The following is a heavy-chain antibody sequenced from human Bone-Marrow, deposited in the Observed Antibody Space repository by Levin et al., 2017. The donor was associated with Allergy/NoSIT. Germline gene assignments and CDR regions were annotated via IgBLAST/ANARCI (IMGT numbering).Heavy chain of an antibody. D-gene: IGHD2-2*02. CDR2: INWNGGST. V-gene: IGHV3-20*04. J-gene: IGHJ6*03. CDR1: GFTFDDYG. CDR3: ARGGYCSSTSCYNAGIYYYYYMDV. Sequence: GGSLRLSCAASGFTFDDYGMSWVRQAPGKGLEWVSGINWNGGSTGYADSVKGRFTISRDNAKNSLYLQMNSLRAEDTALYYCARGGYCSSTSCYNAGIYYYYYMDVWGKGTTVTVSS.